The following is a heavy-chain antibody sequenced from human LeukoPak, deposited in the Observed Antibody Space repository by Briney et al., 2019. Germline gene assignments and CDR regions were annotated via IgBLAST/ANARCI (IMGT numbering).Heavy chain of an antibody. V-gene: IGHV5-51*01. CDR1: GYSFNNYW. J-gene: IGHJ6*03. D-gene: IGHD6-19*01. CDR3: ARHRGAVAGVLYYYMDV. CDR2: IYPGDSDT. Sequence: GESLKISCQSSGYSFNNYWIGWVRQMPGKGLEWMGIIYPGDSDTRYSPSFQGQVTISADKSISTAYLQWSSLKASDTAMYYCARHRGAVAGVLYYYMDVWGKGTTVTVSS.